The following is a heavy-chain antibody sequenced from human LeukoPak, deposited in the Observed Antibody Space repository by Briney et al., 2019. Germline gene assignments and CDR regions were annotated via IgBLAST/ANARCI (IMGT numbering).Heavy chain of an antibody. CDR1: GYTFTSYS. Sequence: ASVKVSCKASGYTFTSYSISWVRQAPGQGLEWMGWISAYNGNTNYAQKLQGRVTMTTDTSTSTAYMELRSLRSDDTAVYYCARDFLVVRGVIRGSNWFDPWGQGTLVTVSS. J-gene: IGHJ5*02. D-gene: IGHD3-10*01. CDR3: ARDFLVVRGVIRGSNWFDP. V-gene: IGHV1-18*01. CDR2: ISAYNGNT.